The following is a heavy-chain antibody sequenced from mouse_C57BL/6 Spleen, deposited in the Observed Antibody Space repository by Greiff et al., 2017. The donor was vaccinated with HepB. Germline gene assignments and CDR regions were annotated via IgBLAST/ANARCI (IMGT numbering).Heavy chain of an antibody. CDR2: IDPNSGGT. D-gene: IGHD1-1*01. Sequence: QVQLQQPGAELVKPGASVKLSCKASGYTFTSYWMHWVKQRPGRGLEWIGRIDPNSGGTKYNEKFKSKATLTVDKPSSTAYMQRSSLTYEDSAVYYCARWRTVVADYYAMDYWGQGTSVTVSS. J-gene: IGHJ4*01. V-gene: IGHV1-72*01. CDR3: ARWRTVVADYYAMDY. CDR1: GYTFTSYW.